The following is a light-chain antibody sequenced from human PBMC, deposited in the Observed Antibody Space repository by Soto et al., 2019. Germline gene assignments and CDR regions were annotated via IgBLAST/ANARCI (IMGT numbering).Light chain of an antibody. Sequence: DIPMTQSPSALSASVGDRVTIPCRASQTISNYLNWYQQQPGKAPKLLIYAASSLQSGVPSRFSGSGSGTDFTLTISSLQPEASATYYCQQCYSSPLTFGGGTKVE. J-gene: IGKJ4*01. CDR1: QTISNY. CDR2: AAS. CDR3: QQCYSSPLT. V-gene: IGKV1-39*01.